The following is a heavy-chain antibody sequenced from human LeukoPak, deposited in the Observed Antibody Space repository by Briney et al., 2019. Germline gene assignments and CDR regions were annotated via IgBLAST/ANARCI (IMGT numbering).Heavy chain of an antibody. V-gene: IGHV3-48*01. CDR1: GFTFSSYA. CDR3: ARFGGRRVYCSSTSCYWYYYMDV. Sequence: GGSLRLSCAASGFTFSSYAMNWVRQAPGKGLEWVSYISSSSSTIYYADSVKGRFTISRDNAKNSLYLQMNSLRAEDTAVYYCARFGGRRVYCSSTSCYWYYYMDVWGKGTTVTVSS. D-gene: IGHD2-2*01. CDR2: ISSSSSTI. J-gene: IGHJ6*03.